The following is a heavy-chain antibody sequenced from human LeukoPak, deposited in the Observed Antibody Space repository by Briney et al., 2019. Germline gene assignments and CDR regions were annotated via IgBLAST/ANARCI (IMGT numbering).Heavy chain of an antibody. D-gene: IGHD3-3*01. Sequence: GGSLRLSCAASGFTFSSYAMHWVRQAPGKGLEWVALISYDGGNKYYADSVKGRFTVSRDNSENTLYLQMNSLRAEDTAVYYCAKVGHYHDFDYWGQGTLVSVSS. J-gene: IGHJ4*02. CDR1: GFTFSSYA. V-gene: IGHV3-30*18. CDR2: ISYDGGNK. CDR3: AKVGHYHDFDY.